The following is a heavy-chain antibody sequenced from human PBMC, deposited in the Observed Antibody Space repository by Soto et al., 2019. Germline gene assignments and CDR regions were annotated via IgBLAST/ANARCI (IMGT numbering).Heavy chain of an antibody. Sequence: GGSLRLSCVASGFSFSNYWMSWVRQAPGKGLEWVANINTDGTIQHYVDSVKGRFTVSRGNARNSLYLQMSSLRAEDTAIYYCACGHRVPSCNFYSWARRTLLPVSS. CDR2: INTDGTIQ. J-gene: IGHJ1*01. D-gene: IGHD2-15*01. V-gene: IGHV3-7*03. CDR3: ACGHRVPSCNFYS. CDR1: GFSFSNYW.